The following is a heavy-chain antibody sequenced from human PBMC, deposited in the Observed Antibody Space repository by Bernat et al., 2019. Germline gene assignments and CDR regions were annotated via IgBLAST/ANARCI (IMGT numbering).Heavy chain of an antibody. CDR2: IWYDGSNK. V-gene: IGHV3-33*01. J-gene: IGHJ4*02. Sequence: QVQLVESGEGVVQPGRSLRLSCAASGFTFSSYGMHWVRQAPGKGLEWVAVIWYDGSNKYYADSVKGRFTISRDNSKNTLYLQMNSLRAEDTAVYYCARGPVAGTGNDYWGQGTLVTVSS. CDR1: GFTFSSYG. D-gene: IGHD6-19*01. CDR3: ARGPVAGTGNDY.